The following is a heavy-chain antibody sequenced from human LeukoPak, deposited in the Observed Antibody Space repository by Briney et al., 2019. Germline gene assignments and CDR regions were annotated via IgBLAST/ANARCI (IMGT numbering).Heavy chain of an antibody. CDR2: LYYSGST. J-gene: IGHJ3*02. CDR1: GGSISGDH. Sequence: SETLSLTCTVSGGSISGDHWNWIRQPPGKGLEWIGYLYYSGSTNYNPSLKSRVTISIDTSKNQFSLKLTSVTAADTAVYYCARRNDFGIWGQGTMVTVSS. V-gene: IGHV4-59*08. CDR3: ARRNDFGI.